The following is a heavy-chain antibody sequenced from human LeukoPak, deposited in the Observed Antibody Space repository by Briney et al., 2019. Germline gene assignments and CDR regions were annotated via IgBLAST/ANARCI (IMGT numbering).Heavy chain of an antibody. CDR3: AGRRSSGWYAY. CDR1: GFTVSSNH. Sequence: PGGSLRLSCATSGFTVSSNHMSWVRQAPGKGLEWVSVIYDSGTTYYADSVKGRFLILRDTTKNTVGLQMNSLRVEDTAVYYCAGRRSSGWYAYWGQGTLVTVSS. J-gene: IGHJ4*02. CDR2: IYDSGTT. D-gene: IGHD6-19*01. V-gene: IGHV3-53*01.